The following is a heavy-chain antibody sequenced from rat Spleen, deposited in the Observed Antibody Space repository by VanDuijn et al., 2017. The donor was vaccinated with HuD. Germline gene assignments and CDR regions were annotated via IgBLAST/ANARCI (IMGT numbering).Heavy chain of an antibody. V-gene: IGHV5-25*01. Sequence: EVQLVGSGGGLVQPGRSMKLSCAASGFTFSFYYMAWVRQAPTKGLEWVASISTGGGNTYYRDSVKGRFTISRDNAKSTLYLQMDSLRSEDTATYYCARLSSIHTPYFDYWGQGVMVTVSS. CDR3: ARLSSIHTPYFDY. CDR1: GFTFSFYY. D-gene: IGHD1-9*01. J-gene: IGHJ2*01. CDR2: ISTGGGNT.